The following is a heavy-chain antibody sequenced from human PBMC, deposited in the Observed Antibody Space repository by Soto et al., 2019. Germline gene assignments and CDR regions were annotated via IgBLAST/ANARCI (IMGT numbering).Heavy chain of an antibody. CDR1: GFTFSSYS. D-gene: IGHD4-17*01. V-gene: IGHV3-21*01. J-gene: IGHJ6*02. Sequence: GGALRLSCAASGFTFSSYSMNWVRQAPGKGLEWVSSISSSSSYIYYADSVKGRFTISSDNAKNSLYLQMNSLRAEDTAVYYCASRFESTVTTNYYYYGMDVWGQGTTVTVSS. CDR2: ISSSSSYI. CDR3: ASRFESTVTTNYYYYGMDV.